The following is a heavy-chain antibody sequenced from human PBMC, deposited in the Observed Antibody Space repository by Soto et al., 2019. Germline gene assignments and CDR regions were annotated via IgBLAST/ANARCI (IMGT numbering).Heavy chain of an antibody. Sequence: PGGSLRLSCAASGLTFSSYGMHWVRQAPGKGLEWVAVISYDGSNKYYADSVKGRFTISRDNSKNTLYLQMNSLRAEDTAVYYCAKPGVVVAATPGKPESYFDYWGQGTLVTVSS. V-gene: IGHV3-30*18. CDR1: GLTFSSYG. D-gene: IGHD2-15*01. J-gene: IGHJ4*02. CDR2: ISYDGSNK. CDR3: AKPGVVVAATPGKPESYFDY.